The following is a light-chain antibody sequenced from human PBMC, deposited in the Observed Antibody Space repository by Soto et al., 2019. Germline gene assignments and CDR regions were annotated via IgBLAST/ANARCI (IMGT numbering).Light chain of an antibody. CDR1: SSDVGGSNY. J-gene: IGLJ2*01. CDR3: SSYAGSKNLI. CDR2: EVS. Sequence: QSALTQPPSASGSPGQSVTISCTGTSSDVGGSNYVSWYQQHPGKAPKLMIYEVSMRPSGVPDRFSGSKSGNTASLTVTGLQAEDEADYFCSSYAGSKNLIFGGGTKLTVL. V-gene: IGLV2-8*01.